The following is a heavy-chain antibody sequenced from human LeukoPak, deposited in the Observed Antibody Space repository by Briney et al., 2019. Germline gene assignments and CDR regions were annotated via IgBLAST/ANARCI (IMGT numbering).Heavy chain of an antibody. D-gene: IGHD1-26*01. CDR3: ATLGPGATHFDY. Sequence: GGSLRLSCAASGFTFSSYAMSWVREAPGKGLEWVSAISGSGGSTYYADSVKGRFTISRDNSKNTLYLQMNSLRAEDTAVYYCATLGPGATHFDYWGQGTLVTVSS. J-gene: IGHJ4*02. V-gene: IGHV3-23*01. CDR1: GFTFSSYA. CDR2: ISGSGGST.